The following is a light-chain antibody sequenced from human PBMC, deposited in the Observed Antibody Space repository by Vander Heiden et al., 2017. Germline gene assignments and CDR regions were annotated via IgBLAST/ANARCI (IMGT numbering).Light chain of an antibody. J-gene: IGLJ2*01. V-gene: IGLV1-47*01. Sequence: HSVLTQPPSASGTPAQRVSISCSGSRSNIATNYVYWYQQLPGTAPKLLIYMSSQRPSGVPDRFSGSKSGTSASLAISGLRSEDEADYYCASWDESLSGVVFGGGTKLTVL. CDR3: ASWDESLSGVV. CDR1: RSNIATNY. CDR2: MSS.